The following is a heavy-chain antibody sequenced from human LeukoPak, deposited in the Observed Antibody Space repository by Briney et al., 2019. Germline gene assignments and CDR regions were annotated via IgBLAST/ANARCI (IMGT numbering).Heavy chain of an antibody. V-gene: IGHV3-23*01. CDR1: RFAFSTYA. D-gene: IGHD1-14*01. CDR3: ANYRKPQGLDY. CDR2: ISSNGADT. J-gene: IGHJ4*02. Sequence: GGSLRLSCAVSRFAFSTYAMTWVRQAPGQGLEYVSTISSNGADTYYADSVKGRFTISRDNSKSTLYLQMTSLRVEDTAVYYCANYRKPQGLDYWGQGTLVTVSS.